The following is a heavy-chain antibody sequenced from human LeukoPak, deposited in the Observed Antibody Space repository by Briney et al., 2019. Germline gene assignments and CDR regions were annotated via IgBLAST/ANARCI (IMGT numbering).Heavy chain of an antibody. J-gene: IGHJ3*02. D-gene: IGHD2-15*01. Sequence: PSETLSLTCTVSGGSVSSSSYFWGWIRQPPGKGLEWIGSMYYSGTTCYNPSLKSRVTISVDTSKNQFSLKLSSVTAADTAVYYCARHYCSGGSCPDAFDIWGQGTMVTVSS. V-gene: IGHV4-39*01. CDR3: ARHYCSGGSCPDAFDI. CDR1: GGSVSSSSYF. CDR2: MYYSGTT.